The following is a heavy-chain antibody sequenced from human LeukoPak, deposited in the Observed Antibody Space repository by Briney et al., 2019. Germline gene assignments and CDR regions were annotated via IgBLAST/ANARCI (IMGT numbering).Heavy chain of an antibody. CDR1: GFTFSDHY. CDR2: IYSGNRT. D-gene: IGHD3-3*01. Sequence: GGSLRLSCAASGFTFSDHYMTRVRQAPGKGLEWVSVIYSGNRTKYADSVKGRFIISRDNSKNTLLFQMNSLRAEDTAVYYCARLTSGNGLDVWGQGTTVTVS. CDR3: ARLTSGNGLDV. V-gene: IGHV3-66*04. J-gene: IGHJ6*02.